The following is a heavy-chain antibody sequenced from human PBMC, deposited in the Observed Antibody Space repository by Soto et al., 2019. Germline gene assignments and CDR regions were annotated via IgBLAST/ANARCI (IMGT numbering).Heavy chain of an antibody. Sequence: SETLSLTCTVSGGSISSYYWSWIRQPPGKGLEWIGYIYYSGSTNYNPSLKSRVTISRDNAKNSLYLQMNSLRAEDTAVYYCARGTVGWPDAFDIWGQGTMVTVSS. D-gene: IGHD2-15*01. CDR1: GGSISSYY. V-gene: IGHV4-59*12. J-gene: IGHJ3*02. CDR2: IYYSGST. CDR3: ARGTVGWPDAFDI.